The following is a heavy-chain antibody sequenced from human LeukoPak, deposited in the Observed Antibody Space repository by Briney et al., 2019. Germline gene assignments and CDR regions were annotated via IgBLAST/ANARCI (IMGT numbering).Heavy chain of an antibody. Sequence: PSETLSLTCAVYGGSFSGYYWSWIRQPPGKGLEWIGEINHSGSTNYNPSLKSRVTISVDTSKNQFSLKLSSMTAADTAVYYCVRRSSGWYSFDYWGQGTLVTVSS. J-gene: IGHJ4*02. D-gene: IGHD6-19*01. CDR2: INHSGST. CDR3: VRRSSGWYSFDY. V-gene: IGHV4-34*01. CDR1: GGSFSGYY.